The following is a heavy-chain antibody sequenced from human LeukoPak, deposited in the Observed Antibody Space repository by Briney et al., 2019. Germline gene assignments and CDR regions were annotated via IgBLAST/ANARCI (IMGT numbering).Heavy chain of an antibody. J-gene: IGHJ4*02. CDR2: IYYSGST. V-gene: IGHV4-59*01. Sequence: SETLSLTCPVSGGSISSYYWSWIRQPPGKGLEWIGYIYYSGSTNYNPSLKSRVTISVDTSKNQFSLKLSSVTAADTAVYFCARDTYYTSGTYYIDYFDSWGQGALVTVSS. D-gene: IGHD3-10*01. CDR3: ARDTYYTSGTYYIDYFDS. CDR1: GGSISSYY.